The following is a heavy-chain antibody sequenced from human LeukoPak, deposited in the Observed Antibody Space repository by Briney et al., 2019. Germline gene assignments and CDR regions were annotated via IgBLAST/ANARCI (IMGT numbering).Heavy chain of an antibody. CDR2: VYYSGTT. J-gene: IGHJ4*02. V-gene: IGHV4-39*01. CDR3: ASQGGCSGGSCFSRIDS. D-gene: IGHD2-15*01. Sequence: KPSETLSLTCSVSGGSISSTSYYWGWIRQPPGKGLEWIGSVYYSGTTYYNPSLNSRVNISVDTSKNQFSLKLSSVTAADTAVYYCASQGGCSGGSCFSRIDSWGQGTLVTVSS. CDR1: GGSISSTSYY.